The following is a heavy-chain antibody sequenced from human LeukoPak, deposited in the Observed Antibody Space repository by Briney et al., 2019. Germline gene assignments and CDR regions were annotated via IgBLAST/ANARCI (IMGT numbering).Heavy chain of an antibody. CDR1: GFTVSSNY. D-gene: IGHD1-1*01. V-gene: IGHV3-53*01. CDR2: IYSGGIT. CDR3: ASYNPYY. Sequence: PGGSLRLSRAASGFTVSSNYMTWVRQAPGKGLEWVSVIYSGGITYYADSVKGRFTISRDNSKKTIYLQMNSLRAEDTAVYYCASYNPYYWGQGTLVTVSS. J-gene: IGHJ4*02.